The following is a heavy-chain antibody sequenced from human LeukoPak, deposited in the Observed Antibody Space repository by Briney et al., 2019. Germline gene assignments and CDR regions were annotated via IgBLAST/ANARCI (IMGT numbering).Heavy chain of an antibody. D-gene: IGHD6-13*01. CDR3: AKDRAATGTVNYFGY. Sequence: GGSLRLSCAASGFTFSSYAMTWVRQAPGKGLEWVSGISGSGGTTCYADSVKGRFTISRDNSKNTLYLQMNSLRAEDTAVYYCAKDRAATGTVNYFGYWGQGTLVTVSS. V-gene: IGHV3-23*01. CDR2: ISGSGGTT. CDR1: GFTFSSYA. J-gene: IGHJ4*02.